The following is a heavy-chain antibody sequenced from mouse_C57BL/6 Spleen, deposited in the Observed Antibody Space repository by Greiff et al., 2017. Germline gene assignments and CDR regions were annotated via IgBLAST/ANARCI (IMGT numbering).Heavy chain of an antibody. CDR3: ARLPGYGNYVGDFDY. CDR2: IYPGDGDT. Sequence: QVQLKESGAELVKPGASVKISCKASGYAFSSYWVNWVKQRPGKGLEWIGQIYPGDGDTNYNGKFKGKATLTADKSSSTAYMQLSSLTSEDSAVYFCARLPGYGNYVGDFDYWGQGTTLTVSS. D-gene: IGHD2-1*01. V-gene: IGHV1-80*01. J-gene: IGHJ2*01. CDR1: GYAFSSYW.